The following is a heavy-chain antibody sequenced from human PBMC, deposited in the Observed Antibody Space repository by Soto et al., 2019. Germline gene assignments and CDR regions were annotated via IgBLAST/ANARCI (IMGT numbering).Heavy chain of an antibody. Sequence: QVQLVQSGGEVKKPGASVKVSCKASGYTFTNYGISWVRQAPGQGLEWMGWINVYNGNTKYAQKVQGRVTMTTDTSTSTAYMELRSLRSDDTXVYXXXRGXXXXXXXXXXNXFDPWGQGTLVTVSS. CDR1: GYTFTNYG. CDR2: INVYNGNT. V-gene: IGHV1-18*01. J-gene: IGHJ5*02. CDR3: XRGXXXXXXXXXXNXFDP.